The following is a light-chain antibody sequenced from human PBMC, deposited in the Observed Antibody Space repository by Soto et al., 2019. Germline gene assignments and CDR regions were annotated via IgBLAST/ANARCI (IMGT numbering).Light chain of an antibody. V-gene: IGKV4-1*01. CDR1: ESVLFTSNNKNY. Sequence: DIVMTQSPDSLAVSLGERATINCRSSESVLFTSNNKNYLAWYQQKPGQPPKLVIYSASTRESGVPDQLSGSGSGTDFTLTISSLQTEDVAVYYCQLYYSAPWMFGQGTKVEIK. CDR3: QLYYSAPWM. J-gene: IGKJ1*01. CDR2: SAS.